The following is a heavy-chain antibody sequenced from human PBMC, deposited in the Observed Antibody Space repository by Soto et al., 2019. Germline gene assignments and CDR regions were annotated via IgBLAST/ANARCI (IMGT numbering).Heavy chain of an antibody. D-gene: IGHD3-22*01. J-gene: IGHJ4*02. CDR1: GYSFTTYL. V-gene: IGHV5-51*01. CDR3: ARQEYQFDSYSFGH. CDR2: IYPGDSDT. Sequence: PXECLKIYWKASGYSFTTYLLVWVRQMPGKGLDGMGIIYPGDSDTRFSPSFQGQVTISVDKSIHTAYLQWRSLKASDSAMYYCARQEYQFDSYSFGHWGQGTLVTVSS.